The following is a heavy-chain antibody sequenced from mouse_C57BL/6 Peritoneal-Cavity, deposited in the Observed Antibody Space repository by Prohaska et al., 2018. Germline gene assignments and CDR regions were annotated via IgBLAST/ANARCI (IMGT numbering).Heavy chain of an antibody. V-gene: IGHV1-61*01. CDR3: ARDYDFDY. CDR1: GYTFTSYW. J-gene: IGHJ2*01. Sequence: RPGSSVKLSCKASGYTFTSYWTEWVKQRPGQGLEWIGNIYPSDSETHYNQKFKDKATLTVDKSSSTAYMQLSSLTSEDSAVYYCARDYDFDYWGQGTTLTVSS. D-gene: IGHD1-1*01. CDR2: IYPSDSET.